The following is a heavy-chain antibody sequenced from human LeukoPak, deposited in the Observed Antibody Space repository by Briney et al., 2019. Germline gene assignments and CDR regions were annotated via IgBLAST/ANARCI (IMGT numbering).Heavy chain of an antibody. D-gene: IGHD2-2*01. Sequence: GGSLRLSCAASGFTVSSSYMSWVRQAPGKGLEWVSIISSAGTTYYADSVKGRFTISRDNSKNTVYLQVNSLRDEDTAVYYCAKGGSPSCYSSSGYWGQGTLVTVSS. CDR1: GFTVSSSY. V-gene: IGHV3-66*01. CDR2: ISSAGTT. CDR3: AKGGSPSCYSSSGY. J-gene: IGHJ4*02.